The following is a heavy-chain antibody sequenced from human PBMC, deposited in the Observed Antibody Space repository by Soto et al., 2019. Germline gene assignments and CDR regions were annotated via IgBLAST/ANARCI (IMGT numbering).Heavy chain of an antibody. Sequence: QVQLQESGPGLVKPSQTLSLTCTVSGGSISSGGYYWSWIRQHPGKGLEWIGYIYYSGSTYYNPSLKSRVTISVDTSKNQFSLKLSSVTAADTAVYYCAREGAAISWDDYGMDVWGQGTTVTVSS. CDR3: AREGAAISWDDYGMDV. V-gene: IGHV4-31*03. D-gene: IGHD6-25*01. J-gene: IGHJ6*02. CDR1: GGSISSGGYY. CDR2: IYYSGST.